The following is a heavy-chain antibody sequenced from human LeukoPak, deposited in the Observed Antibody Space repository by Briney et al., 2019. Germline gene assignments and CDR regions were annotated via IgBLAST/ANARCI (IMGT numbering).Heavy chain of an antibody. D-gene: IGHD5-24*01. CDR3: ARGIGDGYNHPFDY. V-gene: IGHV4-59*01. Sequence: PSETLSLTCAVYGGSFSGYYWSWIRQPPGKGLEWIGYIYYSGSTNYNPSLKSRVTISVDTSKNQFSLKLSSVTAADTAVYYCARGIGDGYNHPFDYWGQGTLVTASS. CDR2: IYYSGST. J-gene: IGHJ4*02. CDR1: GGSFSGYY.